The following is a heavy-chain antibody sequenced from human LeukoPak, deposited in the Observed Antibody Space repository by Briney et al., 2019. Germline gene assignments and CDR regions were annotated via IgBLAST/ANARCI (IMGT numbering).Heavy chain of an antibody. J-gene: IGHJ5*02. CDR3: ARDKGGWYSSWFDP. Sequence: PGGSLRLFCAASGFTFSSYWIRWARQARGRGRGWVANKKQDGSEKYYVDSVKGRFTISRNNAKNTLYLQMNSLRAEDTAVYYCARDKGGWYSSWFDPWGQGTLVTVSS. D-gene: IGHD6-19*01. CDR1: GFTFSSYW. V-gene: IGHV3-7*01. CDR2: KKQDGSEK.